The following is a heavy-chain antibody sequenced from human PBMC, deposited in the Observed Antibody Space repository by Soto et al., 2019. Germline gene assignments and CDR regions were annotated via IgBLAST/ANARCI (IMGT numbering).Heavy chain of an antibody. V-gene: IGHV3-23*05. Sequence: PGGSLRLSCAASGLPFSTYAMSWVRQAPGKGLEWVSTIDNSGGITYYADSVKGRFTISRDNSKNTLYLQMNSLRAEDTAVYYCAKGGYNYGFLFDCWGQGTLVTVSS. CDR1: GLPFSTYA. CDR3: AKGGYNYGFLFDC. D-gene: IGHD5-18*01. CDR2: IDNSGGIT. J-gene: IGHJ4*02.